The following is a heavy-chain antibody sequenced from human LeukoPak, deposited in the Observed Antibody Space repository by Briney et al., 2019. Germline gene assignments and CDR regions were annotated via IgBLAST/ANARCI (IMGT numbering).Heavy chain of an antibody. CDR1: GGSFSGYY. Sequence: SETLSLTCAVYGGSFSGYYWSWIRQPPGKGLEWIGEINHSGSTNYNPSLKSRVTISVDTSKNQFSLKLSSVTAADTAVYYCARTSGYGYYYYGMDVWGQGTTVTVSS. CDR3: ARTSGYGYYYYGMDV. CDR2: INHSGST. V-gene: IGHV4-34*01. D-gene: IGHD3-3*01. J-gene: IGHJ6*02.